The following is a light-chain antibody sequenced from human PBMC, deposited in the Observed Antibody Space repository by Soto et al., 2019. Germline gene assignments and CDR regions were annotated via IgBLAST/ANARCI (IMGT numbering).Light chain of an antibody. CDR3: QQYGNSPIT. J-gene: IGKJ5*01. Sequence: EIVMTQSPATLSVSPGGRATLSCRASQSISDTLAWYQQKPGQAPRLLIHGASTRATGFPARFSGSGSGTDFTLTINRLEPEDFAVYYCQQYGNSPITFGPGTRLEIK. V-gene: IGKV3-15*01. CDR2: GAS. CDR1: QSISDT.